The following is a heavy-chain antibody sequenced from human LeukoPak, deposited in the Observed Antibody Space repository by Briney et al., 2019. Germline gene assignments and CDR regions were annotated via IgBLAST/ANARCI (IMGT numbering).Heavy chain of an antibody. J-gene: IGHJ4*02. CDR1: GFTFSSYS. D-gene: IGHD4-17*01. V-gene: IGHV3-48*01. Sequence: PGGSLRLSCAASGFTFSSYSMNWVRQAPGKGLEWVSYISSSSSTIYYADSVKGRFTISRDNAKNSLYLQMNSLRAEDTAVYYCARDLFTVTHDYWGQGTLVTVSS. CDR2: ISSSSSTI. CDR3: ARDLFTVTHDY.